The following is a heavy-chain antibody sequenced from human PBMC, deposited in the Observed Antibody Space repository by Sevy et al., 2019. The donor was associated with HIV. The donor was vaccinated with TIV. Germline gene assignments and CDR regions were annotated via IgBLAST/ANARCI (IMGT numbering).Heavy chain of an antibody. J-gene: IGHJ4*02. V-gene: IGHV3-30-3*01. Sequence: GGSLRLSCAASGFTFSSYAMHWVRQAPGKGLEWVAVISYDGSNKYYADSVKGRFTISRDNSKNTLYLQMNSLRAEDTAVYYCAGDSHYYDSSGYFYFDYWGQGTLVTVSS. D-gene: IGHD3-22*01. CDR3: AGDSHYYDSSGYFYFDY. CDR2: ISYDGSNK. CDR1: GFTFSSYA.